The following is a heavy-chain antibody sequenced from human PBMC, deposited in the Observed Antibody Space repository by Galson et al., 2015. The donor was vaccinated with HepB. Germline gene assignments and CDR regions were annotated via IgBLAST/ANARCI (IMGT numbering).Heavy chain of an antibody. J-gene: IGHJ6*03. CDR2: IKSKTDGGTT. CDR3: TTDWGYCSSTSCYGHYYYYYMDV. D-gene: IGHD2-2*01. Sequence: SPRLSCAASGFTFSDAWMSWVRQTPGKGLEWVGRIKSKTDGGTTDYAAPVKSRFTISRDDSKKTLYLQINSLKIEDTAVYYCTTDWGYCSSTSCYGHYYYYYMDVWGKGTTVTVSS. V-gene: IGHV3-15*01. CDR1: GFTFSDAW.